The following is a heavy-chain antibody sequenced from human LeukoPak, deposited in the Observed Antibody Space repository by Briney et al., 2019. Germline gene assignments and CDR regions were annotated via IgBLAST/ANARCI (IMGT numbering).Heavy chain of an antibody. J-gene: IGHJ4*02. CDR3: ARDLGGSYSSGWYGVDY. CDR1: GGTFSSYT. CDR2: IIPILGIA. Sequence: ASVKVSCRASGGTFSSYTISWVRQAPGQGLEWMGRIIPILGIANYAQKFQGRVTITADKSTSTAYMELSSLRSEDTAVYYCARDLGGSYSSGWYGVDYWGQGTLVTVSS. D-gene: IGHD6-19*01. V-gene: IGHV1-69*04.